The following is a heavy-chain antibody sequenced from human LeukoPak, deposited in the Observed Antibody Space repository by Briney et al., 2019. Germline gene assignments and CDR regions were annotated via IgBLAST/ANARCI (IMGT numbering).Heavy chain of an antibody. J-gene: IGHJ5*02. CDR1: GGSISSGGYY. CDR3: ARSPRYTMVRGVIDL. V-gene: IGHV4-31*03. CDR2: IYYSGST. D-gene: IGHD3-10*01. Sequence: SQTLSLTCTVSGGSISSGGYYWSWIRQHPGKGLEWIGYIYYSGSTYYNPSLKSRVTISVDTSKNQFPLKLSSVTAADTAVYYCARSPRYTMVRGVIDLWGQGTLVTVSS.